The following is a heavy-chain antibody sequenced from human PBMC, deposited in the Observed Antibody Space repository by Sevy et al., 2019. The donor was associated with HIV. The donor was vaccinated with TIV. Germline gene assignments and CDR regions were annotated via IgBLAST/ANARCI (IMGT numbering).Heavy chain of an antibody. Sequence: GGSLRLSCAASGFTFSDYYMSWIRQAPGKGLKWVSYISSSGSTIYYADSVKGRFTISRDNAKNSLYLQMNSLRAEDTAVYYCARDGLRDIVVVPAAANWFDPWGQGTLVTVSS. J-gene: IGHJ5*02. V-gene: IGHV3-11*01. D-gene: IGHD2-2*01. CDR1: GFTFSDYY. CDR3: ARDGLRDIVVVPAAANWFDP. CDR2: ISSSGSTI.